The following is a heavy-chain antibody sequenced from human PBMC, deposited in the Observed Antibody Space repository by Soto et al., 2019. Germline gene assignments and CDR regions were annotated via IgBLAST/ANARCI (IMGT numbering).Heavy chain of an antibody. CDR2: ISGFGGTT. V-gene: IGHV3-23*01. CDR3: ARDAPGMVGRPNTNWFDP. Sequence: EVQLLESGGGLVQRGGSLRLSCVASGFSFSDFAMSWVRQGPGKGLEWVSGISGFGGTTYYSDSVKGRFIISRDSSTNTLFLQMNSLTAEDTGVYYCARDAPGMVGRPNTNWFDPWGQGTLVTVSS. CDR1: GFSFSDFA. J-gene: IGHJ5*02. D-gene: IGHD2-15*01.